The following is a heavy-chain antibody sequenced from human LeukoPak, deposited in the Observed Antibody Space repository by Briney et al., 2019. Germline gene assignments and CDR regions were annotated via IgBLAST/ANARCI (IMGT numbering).Heavy chain of an antibody. D-gene: IGHD1-7*01. CDR3: ARAITGTTYYYYYYMDV. J-gene: IGHJ6*03. CDR1: GYTFTDHY. V-gene: IGHV1-2*06. CDR2: INPNTGDI. Sequence: ASVTVSCKTAGYTFTDHYIHWLRQAPGQGFEWMGRINPNTGDIKYAQKFQGSAALTRDTSISTAYMELSRLRSDDTAVYYCARAITGTTYYYYYYMDVWGKGTTVTVSS.